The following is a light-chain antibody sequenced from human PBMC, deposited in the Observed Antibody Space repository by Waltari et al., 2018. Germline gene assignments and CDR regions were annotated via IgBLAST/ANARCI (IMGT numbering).Light chain of an antibody. CDR1: QDIDDE. J-gene: IGKJ2*01. CDR2: EAT. V-gene: IGKV5-2*01. CDR3: LEHDNFPTHT. Sequence: ETTLTQSPAFMSATPRDKVNISCRASQDIDDEMNWYQQTPGEGAIFIIQEATTLVPGIPPRFSGSGYGTDFTLTINNIQSEDVASYFCLEHDNFPTHTFGQGTKLEIK.